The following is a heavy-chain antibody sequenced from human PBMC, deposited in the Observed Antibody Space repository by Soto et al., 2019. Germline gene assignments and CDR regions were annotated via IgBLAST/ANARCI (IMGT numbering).Heavy chain of an antibody. D-gene: IGHD4-17*01. CDR1: GFDFSNSW. Sequence: EVQLVESGGGFVQPGGSLRLSCAASGFDFSNSWMHWVRQVPGKGLVWVSHINSDGSSTTYADSVKGRFTISRDNARTTVYLQLASLRVEDTAVYYCARDKSYALAVWGQGNTVTVPS. CDR2: INSDGSST. CDR3: ARDKSYALAV. J-gene: IGHJ6*02. V-gene: IGHV3-74*03.